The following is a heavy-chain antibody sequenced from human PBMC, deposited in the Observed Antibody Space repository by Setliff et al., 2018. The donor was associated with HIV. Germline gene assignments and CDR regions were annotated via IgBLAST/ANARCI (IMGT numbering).Heavy chain of an antibody. Sequence: GGSLRLSCAASGFTFSSNGMHWVRQAPGKGLEWVAVISYDGSNKYYEDSVKGRFTISSDNAKNSLSLQMNSLGAEDTAVYYCAGYHTDTSALAWGQGTLVTVSS. CDR3: AGYHTDTSALA. CDR2: ISYDGSNK. V-gene: IGHV3-30*03. J-gene: IGHJ5*02. D-gene: IGHD3-22*01. CDR1: GFTFSSNG.